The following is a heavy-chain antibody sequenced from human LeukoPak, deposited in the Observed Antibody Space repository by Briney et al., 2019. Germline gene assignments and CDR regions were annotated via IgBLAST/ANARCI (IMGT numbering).Heavy chain of an antibody. J-gene: IGHJ4*02. Sequence: GGSLRLSCVASGFPFDDYALNWVRQPPGKGLEWVSGISWNGGSTGYADSVKGRFTISRDNVKNSLYLQMNSLRAEDTAVYYCARDRIYSSSPGFWDYWGQGNLVTVSS. V-gene: IGHV3-9*01. CDR2: ISWNGGST. CDR3: ARDRIYSSSPGFWDY. D-gene: IGHD6-6*01. CDR1: GFPFDDYA.